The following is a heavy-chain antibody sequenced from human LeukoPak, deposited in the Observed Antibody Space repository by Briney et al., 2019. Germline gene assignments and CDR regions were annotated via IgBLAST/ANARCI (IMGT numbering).Heavy chain of an antibody. CDR1: GFTFSSYG. V-gene: IGHV3-23*01. CDR2: ISGSGGST. Sequence: GGSLRLSCAASGFTFSSYGMSWVRQAPGKGLEWVSAISGSGGSTYYADSVKGRFTISRDNSKNTLYLQMNSLRAEDTAVYYCAKDRWELLKDWWGPVDYWGQGTLVTVSS. CDR3: AKDRWELLKDWWGPVDY. D-gene: IGHD1-26*01. J-gene: IGHJ4*02.